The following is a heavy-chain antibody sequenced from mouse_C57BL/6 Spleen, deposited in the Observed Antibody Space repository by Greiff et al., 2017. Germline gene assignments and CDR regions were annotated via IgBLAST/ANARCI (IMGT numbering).Heavy chain of an antibody. J-gene: IGHJ2*01. V-gene: IGHV1-69*01. CDR1: GYTFPSYW. CDR2: IDPSDSDT. Sequence: VKLQQPGAELVMPGASVTLSCKASGYTFPSYWMHWVKQRPGQGLEWIGEIDPSDSDTNYNQKFKGNSTLTVDKASSTAYMQLSSLTSEDSAVYYCARSGYYYGSYFDYWGQGTTLTVSS. D-gene: IGHD1-1*01. CDR3: ARSGYYYGSYFDY.